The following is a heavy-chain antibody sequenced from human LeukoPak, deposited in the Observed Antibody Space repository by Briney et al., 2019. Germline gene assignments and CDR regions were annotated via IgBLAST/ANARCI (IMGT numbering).Heavy chain of an antibody. J-gene: IGHJ4*02. Sequence: GGSLRLSCAASGFTFSNAWMSWVRQAPGKGLEWAGRIKSKTDGGTTDYAAPVKGRFTISRDDSKNTLYLQMNSLKTGDTAVYYCTTDSSYRITMVRGVNIKMKDLDYWGQGTLVTVSS. D-gene: IGHD3-10*01. CDR3: TTDSSYRITMVRGVNIKMKDLDY. CDR2: IKSKTDGGTT. V-gene: IGHV3-15*01. CDR1: GFTFSNAW.